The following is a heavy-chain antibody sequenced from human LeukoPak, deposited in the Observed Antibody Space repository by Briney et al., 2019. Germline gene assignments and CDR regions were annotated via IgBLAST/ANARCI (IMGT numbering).Heavy chain of an antibody. V-gene: IGHV4-59*01. CDR2: IYYTGST. CDR1: GGSISSYY. D-gene: IGHD6-13*01. CDR3: ARGQQLAQYYFDY. J-gene: IGHJ4*02. Sequence: SETLSLTCTVSGGSISSYYWSWIRQPPGKGLEWIAYIYYTGSTNYNPSLKSRVTMSVDTSKNQFSLKLSSVTAADTAMYYCARGQQLAQYYFDYWGQGTLVTVSS.